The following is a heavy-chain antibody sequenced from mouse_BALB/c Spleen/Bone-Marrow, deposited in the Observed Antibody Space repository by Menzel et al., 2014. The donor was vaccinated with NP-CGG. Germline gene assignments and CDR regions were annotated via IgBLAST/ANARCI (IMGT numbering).Heavy chain of an antibody. Sequence: AQLQQSGPELVKPGASVKISCKASGYAFSSSWMNWVKQRPGQGLEWIGRIYPGDGDTNYNGKFKGKATLTADKSSSTAYMQLSSLTSVDSAVYFCARHAYGNSYWYFDVWGAGTTVTVSS. CDR1: GYAFSSSW. J-gene: IGHJ1*01. CDR3: ARHAYGNSYWYFDV. V-gene: IGHV1-82*01. D-gene: IGHD2-1*01. CDR2: IYPGDGDT.